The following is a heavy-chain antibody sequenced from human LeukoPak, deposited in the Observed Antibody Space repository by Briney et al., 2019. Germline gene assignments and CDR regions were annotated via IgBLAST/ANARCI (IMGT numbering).Heavy chain of an antibody. D-gene: IGHD2-15*01. CDR2: ISEGGST. V-gene: IGHV3-23*01. Sequence: GGFLRLSCAASGFTVSSTAMSWVRRAPNKGLEWVSSISEGGSTYYSDSVKGRFTISRDRSRNTLYLQMSSLRAEDTAVYYCAKRPHYIVATQWGQGTLVSVS. CDR1: GFTVSSTA. J-gene: IGHJ4*02. CDR3: AKRPHYIVATQ.